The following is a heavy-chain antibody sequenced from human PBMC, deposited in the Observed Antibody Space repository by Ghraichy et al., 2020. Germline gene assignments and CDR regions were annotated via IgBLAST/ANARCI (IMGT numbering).Heavy chain of an antibody. Sequence: LSLTCTASGFSFILYSMNWVRQAPGKGLEWVSYISSSGSTIYYADSVKGRFTISRDNAKDSLFLLMNRLRDDDTAVYYCARGGNDYVWGNYRTRDVDYWGQGTLVTVSS. CDR3: ARGGNDYVWGNYRTRDVDY. D-gene: IGHD3-16*02. J-gene: IGHJ4*02. V-gene: IGHV3-48*02. CDR2: ISSSGSTI. CDR1: GFSFILYS.